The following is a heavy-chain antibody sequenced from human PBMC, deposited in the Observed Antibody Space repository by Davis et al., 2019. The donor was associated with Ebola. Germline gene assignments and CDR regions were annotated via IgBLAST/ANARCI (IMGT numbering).Heavy chain of an antibody. CDR2: IVVGSGNT. V-gene: IGHV1-58*02. Sequence: SVKVSCKASGFTFTSSAMQWVRQARGQRLEWIGWIVVGSGNTNYAQKFQERVTITRDMSTSTAYMELSSLRSEDTAVYYCAAAYYYDSSGDAFDIWGQGTMVTVSS. CDR1: GFTFTSSA. CDR3: AAAYYYDSSGDAFDI. D-gene: IGHD3-22*01. J-gene: IGHJ3*02.